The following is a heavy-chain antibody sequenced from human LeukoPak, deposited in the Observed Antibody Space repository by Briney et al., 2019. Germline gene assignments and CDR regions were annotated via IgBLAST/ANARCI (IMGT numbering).Heavy chain of an antibody. CDR1: GFTFSSYA. Sequence: GGSLRLSCAASGFTFSSYAMSWVRQAPGKGLEWVSAISGSGGSTYYADSVKGRFTISRDNSKNTLYLQMNSLRAEDTAVYYCAKDEREDYDFWSGSDRGGAFDIWGQGTKVTVSS. CDR3: AKDEREDYDFWSGSDRGGAFDI. J-gene: IGHJ3*02. D-gene: IGHD3-3*01. V-gene: IGHV3-23*01. CDR2: ISGSGGST.